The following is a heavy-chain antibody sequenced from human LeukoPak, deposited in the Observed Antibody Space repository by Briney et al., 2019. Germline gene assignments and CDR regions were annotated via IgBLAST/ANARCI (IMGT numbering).Heavy chain of an antibody. J-gene: IGHJ4*02. CDR2: IYSGGST. V-gene: IGHV3-66*01. Sequence: TGGSLRLSCAASGFTVSSNYMSWVRQAPGKGLEWVSVIYSGGSTYYADSVKGRFTISRDNSKNTLYLQMNSLRAEDTAVYYCARVLDHYYDSLYFDYWGQGTLVTVSS. CDR1: GFTVSSNY. CDR3: ARVLDHYYDSLYFDY. D-gene: IGHD3-22*01.